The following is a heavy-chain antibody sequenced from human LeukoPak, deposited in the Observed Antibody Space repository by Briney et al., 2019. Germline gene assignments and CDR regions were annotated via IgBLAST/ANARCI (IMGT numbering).Heavy chain of an antibody. D-gene: IGHD2-15*01. CDR3: ARGHLPVVDGDGLSDAFDI. J-gene: IGHJ3*02. CDR2: VSGTGGST. V-gene: IGHV3-23*01. Sequence: GGSLRLSCAASGFTFSSYAMSWVRQAPGKGLEWVSSVSGTGGSTYYPGSVKGRFTISRENAKNSLYLQMNSLRAEDTAVCYCARGHLPVVDGDGLSDAFDIWGQGTMVTVSS. CDR1: GFTFSSYA.